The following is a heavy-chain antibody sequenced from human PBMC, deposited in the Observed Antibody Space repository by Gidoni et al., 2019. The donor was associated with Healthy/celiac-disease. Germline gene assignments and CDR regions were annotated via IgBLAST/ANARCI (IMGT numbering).Heavy chain of an antibody. CDR1: GFTVRSSY. D-gene: IGHD5-12*01. CDR3: AGRPWGLRPDY. V-gene: IGHV3-53*01. Sequence: EVQLVESGGGLIKPGGSLRLSCAASGFTVRSSYMSGVRQAPGKGLAWVSVIYSGGSTYYADSVKGRFTISRDKSKNTLYLQMNSLRAEDTAVYYCAGRPWGLRPDYWGQGTLVTVSS. CDR2: IYSGGST. J-gene: IGHJ4*02.